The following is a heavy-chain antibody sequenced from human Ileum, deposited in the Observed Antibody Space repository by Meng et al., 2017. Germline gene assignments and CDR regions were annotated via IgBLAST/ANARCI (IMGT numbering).Heavy chain of an antibody. CDR3: ARGGTAYFDY. D-gene: IGHD1-1*01. V-gene: IGHV4-31*03. J-gene: IGHJ4*02. Sequence: QVQLQESGPGLVKPSQTLSLTCTVSGGSISSGGYYWSWIRQHPGKGLEWIRYIYDSGSTYYNPSLKSRIAISGDTSKNQFSLNLSSVTAADTAVYYCARGGTAYFDYWGQGTLVTVSS. CDR2: IYDSGST. CDR1: GGSISSGGYY.